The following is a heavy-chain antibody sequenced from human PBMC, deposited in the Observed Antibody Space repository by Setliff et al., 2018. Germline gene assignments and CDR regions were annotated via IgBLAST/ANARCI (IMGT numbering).Heavy chain of an antibody. J-gene: IGHJ6*03. CDR3: ATGSRPYYYYYYYMDV. Sequence: GASVKVSCKASGYTFTGYYMHWVRQAPGQGLEWMGWINPNSGGTNYAQKFQGRVTMTEDTSTDTAYMELSSLRSEDTAVYYCATGSRPYYYYYYYMDVWGKGTTVTVSS. V-gene: IGHV1-2*02. CDR2: INPNSGGT. CDR1: GYTFTGYY.